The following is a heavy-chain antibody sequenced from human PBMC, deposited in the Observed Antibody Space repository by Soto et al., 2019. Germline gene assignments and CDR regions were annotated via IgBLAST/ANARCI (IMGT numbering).Heavy chain of an antibody. J-gene: IGHJ4*02. D-gene: IGHD5-18*01. Sequence: ASVKVSCKAAGYTVTSYGISGVRQAPGQGLEWMGWISAYNGNTNYAQKLQGRVTMTTDTSTSTAYMELRSLRSDDTAVYYCARVRSTAMVSDPPDYWGQGTLVTVSS. CDR1: GYTVTSYG. CDR2: ISAYNGNT. V-gene: IGHV1-18*01. CDR3: ARVRSTAMVSDPPDY.